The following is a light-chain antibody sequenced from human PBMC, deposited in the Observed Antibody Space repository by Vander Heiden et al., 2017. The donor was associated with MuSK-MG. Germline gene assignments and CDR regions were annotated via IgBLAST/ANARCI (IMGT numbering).Light chain of an antibody. CDR2: GAS. CDR1: QSVSSSY. V-gene: IGKV3-20*01. J-gene: IGKJ4*01. CDR3: QQDGSSPIT. Sequence: EIVLTQSPGTLSLSPGERATLSCRASQSVSSSYLAWYQQKPGQAPRLLIYGASSRATGIPDRFSGSASGTDFTLTISRLEPEDFTVYYCQQDGSSPITFGGGTKVEIK.